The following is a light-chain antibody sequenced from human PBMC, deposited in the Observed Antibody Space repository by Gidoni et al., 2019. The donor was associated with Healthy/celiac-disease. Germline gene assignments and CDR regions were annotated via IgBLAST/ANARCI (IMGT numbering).Light chain of an antibody. CDR1: SSNIGSNT. CDR2: SNN. V-gene: IGLV1-44*01. CDR3: AAWDDSLNAVV. Sequence: QSVLTQPPSASGTPGQRVTIACSGSSSNIGSNTVNWYQQLPGTAPNLLNYSNNQRPSGVPDRFSGSKSGTSASLAISWLQSEDESDYYCAAWDDSLNAVVFGGGTKLTVL. J-gene: IGLJ2*01.